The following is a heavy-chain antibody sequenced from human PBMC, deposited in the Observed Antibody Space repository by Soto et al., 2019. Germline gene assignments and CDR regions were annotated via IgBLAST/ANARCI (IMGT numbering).Heavy chain of an antibody. D-gene: IGHD2-2*01. CDR3: ARRRSTSSYAMDV. J-gene: IGHJ6*02. V-gene: IGHV4-30-4*01. CDR1: GGSSRSGDYY. Sequence: QVQLQESGPGLVKPSQTLSLTCTVSGGSSRSGDYYWSWIRQPPEQGLEWIGYISYSGTTYYSPSLKSRVTISSDTSKNQFSLKLSSVTAADTAVYYCARRRSTSSYAMDVWGQGTTVTVSS. CDR2: ISYSGTT.